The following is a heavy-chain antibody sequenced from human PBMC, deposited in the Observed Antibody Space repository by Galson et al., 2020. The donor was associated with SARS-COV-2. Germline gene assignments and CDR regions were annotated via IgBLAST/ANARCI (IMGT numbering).Heavy chain of an antibody. CDR2: MNPNSGNT. CDR1: GYTFTSYD. D-gene: IGHD3-9*01. V-gene: IGHV1-8*01. J-gene: IGHJ4*02. CDR3: ARVVLTTYVFNTVYYFYY. Sequence: ASVKVSCKASGYTFTSYDINWVRQATGQGLEWMGWMNPNSGNTGYAQKFQGRVTMTRNTSISTAYMELSSLRSEDTAVYYCARVVLTTYVFNTVYYFYYWGQGTLVTVSS.